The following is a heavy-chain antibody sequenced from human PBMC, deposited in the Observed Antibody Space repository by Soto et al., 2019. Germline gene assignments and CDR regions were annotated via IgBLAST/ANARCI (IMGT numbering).Heavy chain of an antibody. V-gene: IGHV3-30*18. D-gene: IGHD1-1*01. CDR1: GFTFSSYG. Sequence: QVQLVESGGGVVQPGRSLRLSCAASGFTFSSYGMHWVRQAPGKGLEWVAVISYDGSNKYYADSVKGRFTISRDNSKNTLYLQMNRLRAEDTAVYYCAKDGKGGMDVWGQGTTVTVSS. CDR3: AKDGKGGMDV. CDR2: ISYDGSNK. J-gene: IGHJ6*02.